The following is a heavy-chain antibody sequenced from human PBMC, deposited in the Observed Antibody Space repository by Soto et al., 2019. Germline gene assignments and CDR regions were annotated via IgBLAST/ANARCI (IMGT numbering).Heavy chain of an antibody. CDR1: GYTFTAYA. J-gene: IGHJ4*02. Sequence: QVQLVQSGAEVKKPGASVRVSCKASGYTFTAYAIHWVRQAPGQSLEWMGWINVGNGNTKYSQKLQGRVTITWDTSASTAYMELSSLRSEDTTVYYCARGGEGGYDYGYFDSWGQGTLVTVSP. V-gene: IGHV1-3*01. CDR2: INVGNGNT. D-gene: IGHD5-12*01. CDR3: ARGGEGGYDYGYFDS.